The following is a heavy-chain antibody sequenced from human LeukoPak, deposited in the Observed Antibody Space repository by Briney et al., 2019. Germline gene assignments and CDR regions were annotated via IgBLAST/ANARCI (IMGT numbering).Heavy chain of an antibody. Sequence: SETLSLTCTVSGGSISSYYWSWIRQPPGKGLEWIGYIYYSGSTNYNPSLKSRVTISVDTSKNQFSLKLSSVTAADTAVYYCAGSLQLVRRTNDYWGQGTLVTVSS. CDR3: AGSLQLVRRTNDY. D-gene: IGHD6-13*01. CDR1: GGSISSYY. V-gene: IGHV4-59*01. J-gene: IGHJ4*02. CDR2: IYYSGST.